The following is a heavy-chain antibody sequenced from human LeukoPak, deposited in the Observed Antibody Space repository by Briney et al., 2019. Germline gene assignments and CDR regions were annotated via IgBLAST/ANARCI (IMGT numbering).Heavy chain of an antibody. D-gene: IGHD2-2*01. V-gene: IGHV4-59*01. Sequence: PSETLSLTCTVSGGSISNYYWSWIRQPPGKGLEWIGYIYDSGSTNYNPSLKSRVTISVDTSKYQFSLKLSSVTAADTAVYYCAGHCSSSSRYGLDYWGQGTLVTVSS. CDR1: GGSISNYY. CDR3: AGHCSSSSRYGLDY. J-gene: IGHJ4*02. CDR2: IYDSGST.